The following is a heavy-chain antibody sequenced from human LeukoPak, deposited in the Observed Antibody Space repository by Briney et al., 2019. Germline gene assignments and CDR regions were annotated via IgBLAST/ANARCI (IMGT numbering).Heavy chain of an antibody. CDR2: IKQDGGER. Sequence: GGSLRLSCVGSGFIFSNFWMSWVRQAPGKGLEWVANIKQDGGERYYVDSVKGRFTISRDNAKNSLFLQMNSLRAEDTAVYYCARDEHTGSTNDYWGQGTLVTVSS. CDR1: GFIFSNFW. D-gene: IGHD1-26*01. CDR3: ARDEHTGSTNDY. V-gene: IGHV3-7*01. J-gene: IGHJ4*02.